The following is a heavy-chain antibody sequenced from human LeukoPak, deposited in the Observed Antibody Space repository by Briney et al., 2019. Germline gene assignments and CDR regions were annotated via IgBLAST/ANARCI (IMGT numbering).Heavy chain of an antibody. Sequence: SDTLSLTCTVSGGSISSYYWSWIRQPPGKGLEWIGYIYYSGSTNYNPSLKSRVTISVDTSKNQFSLKLSSVTAADTAVYYCARGWSGRSYYYYMDVWGKGTTVTISS. D-gene: IGHD1-26*01. CDR2: IYYSGST. V-gene: IGHV4-59*07. CDR1: GGSISSYY. CDR3: ARGWSGRSYYYYMDV. J-gene: IGHJ6*03.